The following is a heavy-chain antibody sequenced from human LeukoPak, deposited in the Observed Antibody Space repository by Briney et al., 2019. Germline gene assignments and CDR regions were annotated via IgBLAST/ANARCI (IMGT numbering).Heavy chain of an antibody. CDR2: IIPILGIA. Sequence: GASVKVSCKASGGTFSSYAISWVRQAPGQGLEWMGRIIPILGIANYAQKFQGRVTITADKSTSTAYMELSSLRSEDTAVYYCAREVSESYPLDYWGQGTLVTVSS. V-gene: IGHV1-69*04. CDR1: GGTFSSYA. CDR3: AREVSESYPLDY. D-gene: IGHD1-26*01. J-gene: IGHJ4*02.